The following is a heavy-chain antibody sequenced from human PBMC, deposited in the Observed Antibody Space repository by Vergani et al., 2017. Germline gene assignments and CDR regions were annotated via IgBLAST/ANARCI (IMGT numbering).Heavy chain of an antibody. V-gene: IGHV3-30*18. D-gene: IGHD4-17*01. CDR2: ISYDGSNQ. Sequence: QVQLVESGGGVVQPGRSLRLSCAASGLTFSYYGMHWVRQAPGKGLEWVAVISYDGSNQYYAESMKGRFTISRDNYNNTLYLQMNSLRAEDTAVYYCAKPDFGDYAPSYWGQGTLVTVSS. CDR3: AKPDFGDYAPSY. CDR1: GLTFSYYG. J-gene: IGHJ4*02.